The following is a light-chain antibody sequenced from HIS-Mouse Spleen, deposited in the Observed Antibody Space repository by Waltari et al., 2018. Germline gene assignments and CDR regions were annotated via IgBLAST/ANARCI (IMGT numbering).Light chain of an antibody. CDR2: DVS. V-gene: IGLV2-14*03. CDR3: SSYTSSSTRV. CDR1: SRDVGGYNY. J-gene: IGLJ3*02. Sequence: QSALTQPASVSGSPGQSITISCTRPSRDVGGYNYVSWYQQHPGKAPTLLIYDVSNRPSGVSNRFSGSKSGNTASLTISGLQAEDEADYYCSSYTSSSTRVFGGGTKLTVL.